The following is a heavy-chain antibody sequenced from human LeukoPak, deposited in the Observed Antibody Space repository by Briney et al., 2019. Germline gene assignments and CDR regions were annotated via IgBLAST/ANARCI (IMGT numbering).Heavy chain of an antibody. CDR2: ISGNGGST. CDR1: GFTFSSYA. Sequence: QAGGSLRLSCAASGFTFSSYAMSWVRQAPGKGLEWVSAISGNGGSTYYADSVKGRFTISRDNSKNTLYLQMNSLRAEDTAVYYCAKGHWSSGTYFYVDYWGQGTLVTVSS. J-gene: IGHJ4*02. CDR3: AKGHWSSGTYFYVDY. D-gene: IGHD3-10*01. V-gene: IGHV3-23*01.